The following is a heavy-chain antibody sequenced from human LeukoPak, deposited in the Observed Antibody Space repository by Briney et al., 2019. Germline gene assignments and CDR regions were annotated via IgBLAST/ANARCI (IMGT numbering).Heavy chain of an antibody. V-gene: IGHV3-23*01. CDR2: ISGSGGST. D-gene: IGHD3-16*02. Sequence: PGGSLRLSCAASGFTFSSYAMSWVRQAPGKGLEWVSAISGSGGSTYYADSVKGRFTISRDNSKNTLYLQMNSLRAEDTAVYYCAKDLGDSRYSSSSGYVWGSYPAGRSWGQGTLVTVSS. J-gene: IGHJ5*02. CDR1: GFTFSSYA. CDR3: AKDLGDSRYSSSSGYVWGSYPAGRS.